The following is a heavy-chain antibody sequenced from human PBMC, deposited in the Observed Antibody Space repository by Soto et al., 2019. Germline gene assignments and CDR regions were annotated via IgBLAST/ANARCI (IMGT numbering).Heavy chain of an antibody. V-gene: IGHV3-23*01. CDR3: ADGGEWSFNFEY. Sequence: GGSLRLSCAAYGFTFSSYAMSWVRQAPGKGLEWVSGIGTSGRNTYYPDSVKGRFIISRDNSKNTLYLQMDNLRAEDTAVYYCADGGEWSFNFEYWGLGTLVTVSS. CDR1: GFTFSSYA. J-gene: IGHJ4*02. D-gene: IGHD3-16*02. CDR2: IGTSGRNT.